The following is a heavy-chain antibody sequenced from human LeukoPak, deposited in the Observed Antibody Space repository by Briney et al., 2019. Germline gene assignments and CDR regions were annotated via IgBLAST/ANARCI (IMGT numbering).Heavy chain of an antibody. Sequence: GASVKVSCKASGYTFTDYYMHWARQAPGQGLEWMGRINPKSGGSNYAQSFQGRVTMTRDTSINTAYMELSGLRSDDTAVYYCARGTSSSPYYFDYWSQGTLVTVSS. CDR1: GYTFTDYY. CDR3: ARGTSSSPYYFDY. CDR2: INPKSGGS. V-gene: IGHV1-2*06. D-gene: IGHD2-2*01. J-gene: IGHJ4*02.